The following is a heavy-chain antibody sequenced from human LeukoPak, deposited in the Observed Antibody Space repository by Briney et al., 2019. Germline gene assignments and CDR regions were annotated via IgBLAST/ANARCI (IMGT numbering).Heavy chain of an antibody. V-gene: IGHV1-2*02. CDR3: ARVLLWFGEFPDY. D-gene: IGHD3-10*01. J-gene: IGHJ4*02. CDR2: INPKSGGT. CDR1: GYTFSGYY. Sequence: ASVKVSCKAPGYTFSGYYMHWVRQAPGQGLEWMGWINPKSGGTNYAQKFQGRVTMTRDTSISTAYMELSRLRFDDTAVYYCARVLLWFGEFPDYWGQGTLVTVSS.